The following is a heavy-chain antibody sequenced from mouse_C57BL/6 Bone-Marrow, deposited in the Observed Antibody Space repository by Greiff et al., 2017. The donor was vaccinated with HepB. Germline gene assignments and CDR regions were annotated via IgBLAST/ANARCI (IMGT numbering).Heavy chain of an antibody. CDR3: TRRDGSSPYYFDY. D-gene: IGHD1-1*01. CDR1: GYTFTDYE. Sequence: QVQLQQSGAELVRPGASVTLSCKASGYTFTDYEMHWVKQTPVHGLEWIGAIDPETGGTAYNQKFKGKAILTADKSSSTAYMELRSLTSEDSAVYYCTRRDGSSPYYFDYWGQGTTLTVSS. CDR2: IDPETGGT. V-gene: IGHV1-15*01. J-gene: IGHJ2*01.